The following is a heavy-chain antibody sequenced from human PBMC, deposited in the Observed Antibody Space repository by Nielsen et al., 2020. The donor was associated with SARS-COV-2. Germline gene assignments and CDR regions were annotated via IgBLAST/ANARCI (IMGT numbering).Heavy chain of an antibody. CDR1: GFTFSDSY. CDR3: AREFYGYSSPTFDL. D-gene: IGHD6-13*01. V-gene: IGHV3-11*04. Sequence: GESLKISCAVSGFTFSDSYMSWIRQAPGKGLEWVSYISTSGSTIYYADSVKGRFTISRDNAKNSLFLQMNSLRAEDTAVYYCAREFYGYSSPTFDLWGQGTVVTVSS. CDR2: ISTSGSTI. J-gene: IGHJ4*02.